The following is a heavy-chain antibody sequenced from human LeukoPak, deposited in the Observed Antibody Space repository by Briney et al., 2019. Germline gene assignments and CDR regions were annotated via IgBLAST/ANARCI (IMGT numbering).Heavy chain of an antibody. J-gene: IGHJ4*02. CDR2: ISSSSSTI. V-gene: IGHV3-48*04. CDR1: EFTFSGYS. D-gene: IGHD2-15*01. CDR3: ARLCSGGSCYFGY. Sequence: GSLRLSCAASEFTFSGYSMNWVRQAPGKGLEWISYISSSSSTIYYADSVKGRFTISRDNAKNSLYLQMNSLRAEDTAVYYCARLCSGGSCYFGYWGQGTLVTVSS.